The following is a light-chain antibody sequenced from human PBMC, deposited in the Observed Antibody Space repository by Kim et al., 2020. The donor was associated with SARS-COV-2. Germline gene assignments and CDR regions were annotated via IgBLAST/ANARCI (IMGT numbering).Light chain of an antibody. Sequence: GQRVEMSCSGSSSNIGSKAVNWYQSFPGTAPKLLIYDNDRRPSGVPDRISGSKSGTSASLALSGLLSEDEADSYCGTWDYGLDGWVFGGGTQLTVL. J-gene: IGLJ3*02. V-gene: IGLV1-44*01. CDR1: SSNIGSKA. CDR2: DND. CDR3: GTWDYGLDGWV.